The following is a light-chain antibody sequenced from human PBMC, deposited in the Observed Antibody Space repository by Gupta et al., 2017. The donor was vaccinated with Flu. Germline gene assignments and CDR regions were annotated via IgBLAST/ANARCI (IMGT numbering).Light chain of an antibody. CDR2: EGT. CDR3: CSYAGNSTWE. CDR1: SSAVGRYNI. V-gene: IGLV2-23*01. J-gene: IGLJ3*02. Sequence: QSALTQPDPVSGSPGQPITISCTGTSSAVGRYNIVSWYQQPPGKAPKLIIYEGTKRPSGVSIRFSGSKSGNTASLTISGLQAEDEADYSCCSYAGNSTWEFGGGTKLTVL.